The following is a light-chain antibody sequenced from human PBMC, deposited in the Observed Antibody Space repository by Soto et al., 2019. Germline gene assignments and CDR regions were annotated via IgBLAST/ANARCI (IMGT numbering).Light chain of an antibody. Sequence: QLVLTQSPSASASLGASVKLTCTLSSGHSNYAIAWHQQQSEKGPRYLMKLNSDGSHSKGDGIPDRVSGSSSGAERYLTISRLQSEDDDYYYCQNWGSGIVVFGGGTKLTVL. CDR3: QNWGSGIVV. CDR2: LNSDGSH. V-gene: IGLV4-69*01. CDR1: SGHSNYA. J-gene: IGLJ2*01.